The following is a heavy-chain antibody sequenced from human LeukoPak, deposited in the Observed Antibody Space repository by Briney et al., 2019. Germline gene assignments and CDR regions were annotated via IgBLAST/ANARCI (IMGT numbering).Heavy chain of an antibody. J-gene: IGHJ5*02. Sequence: PSETLSLTCTVSGGSISSYYWSWIRQPPGKGLEWIGYIYYSGSTNYNPSLKSRVTISVDTSKNQFSLKLSSVTAADTAVYYCARGGGSSGWFNWFDPWGQGTLVTVSS. V-gene: IGHV4-59*08. CDR1: GGSISSYY. CDR3: ARGGGSSGWFNWFDP. CDR2: IYYSGST. D-gene: IGHD6-19*01.